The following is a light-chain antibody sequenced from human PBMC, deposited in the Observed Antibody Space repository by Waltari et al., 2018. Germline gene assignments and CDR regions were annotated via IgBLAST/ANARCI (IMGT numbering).Light chain of an antibody. J-gene: IGKJ1*01. Sequence: DIQMTQSPSSMSASVGDRVSITCQASQDIRNYLSWYQQKPGKAPKLLINDAFNLQTGVPSRFSGSASGTDFTFTISSLQPEDIATYYCQQYKDLPRTFGQGTKVEVK. CDR2: DAF. CDR3: QQYKDLPRT. CDR1: QDIRNY. V-gene: IGKV1-33*01.